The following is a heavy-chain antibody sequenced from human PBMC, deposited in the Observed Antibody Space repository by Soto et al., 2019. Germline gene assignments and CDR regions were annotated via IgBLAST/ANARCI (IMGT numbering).Heavy chain of an antibody. J-gene: IGHJ4*02. CDR3: ARDRVTTSGFDY. V-gene: IGHV4-38-2*02. CDR1: GYSISSGYY. CDR2: IYHSGST. D-gene: IGHD1-26*01. Sequence: SETLSVTCAVSGYSISSGYYWGWIRPTPGKGLEWIGSIYHSGSTYYNPSLKSRVTISVDTSKNQFSLKLSSVTAADTAVYYCARDRVTTSGFDYWGQGTLVTVSS.